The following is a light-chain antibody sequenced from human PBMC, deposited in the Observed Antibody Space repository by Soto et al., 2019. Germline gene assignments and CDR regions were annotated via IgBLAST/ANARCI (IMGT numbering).Light chain of an antibody. J-gene: IGKJ4*01. CDR1: QSVLYSTNNKNY. Sequence: DIVMTQSPDSLAVSLGERATINCKSSQSVLYSTNNKNYLAWYQQKPGQPPKLLIYWAATRESGVPDRFSGSGSGTDLTLTISSLQAEDVAVYYCQQYYITPLTFGGGTKVEIK. CDR3: QQYYITPLT. V-gene: IGKV4-1*01. CDR2: WAA.